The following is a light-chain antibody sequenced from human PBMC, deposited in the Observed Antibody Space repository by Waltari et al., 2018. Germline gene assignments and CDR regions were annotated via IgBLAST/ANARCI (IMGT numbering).Light chain of an antibody. CDR2: VTSDGRQ. Sequence: QLVLTQSPSASASPGASVKLTCTLSCGHSGYAIPWHQQHPEKGPRFLMKVTSDGRQNKGDGIPDRFSGSSAGAERYLTISSLQSEDEADYYCQTWASGLYVFGTGTKVTVV. CDR3: QTWASGLYV. CDR1: CGHSGYA. V-gene: IGLV4-69*01. J-gene: IGLJ1*01.